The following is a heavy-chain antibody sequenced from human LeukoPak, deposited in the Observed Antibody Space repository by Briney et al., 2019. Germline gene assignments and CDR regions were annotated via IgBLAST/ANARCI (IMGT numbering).Heavy chain of an antibody. V-gene: IGHV3-66*01. CDR1: GFTVSSNY. CDR3: ARGMNYSYGYDY. CDR2: IYSGGST. J-gene: IGHJ4*02. Sequence: GGSLRLSCAASGFTVSSNYMSWVRQAPGKGLEWVSVIYSGGSTYYADSVKGRFTISRDNSKNTLYLQMNSLRAEDTAVYYCARGMNYSYGYDYWGQGTLVTVSS. D-gene: IGHD5-18*01.